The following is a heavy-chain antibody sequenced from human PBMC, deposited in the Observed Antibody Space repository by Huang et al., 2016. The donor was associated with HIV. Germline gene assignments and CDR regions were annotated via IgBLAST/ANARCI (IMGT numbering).Heavy chain of an antibody. CDR3: ATDTRAYYYGSGTNGMDV. CDR1: GYTFNNYG. J-gene: IGHJ6*02. Sequence: QVHLVQSRGELKKPGASVKVSCKTSGYTFNNYGIGWGRQAPGQGLEWMGWISADSGNPNYAQKFQGRLTRTTDTSTRTVYMDLRSLRSDDTAVYYCATDTRAYYYGSGTNGMDVWGQGTTVIVSS. D-gene: IGHD3-10*01. V-gene: IGHV1-18*04. CDR2: ISADSGNP.